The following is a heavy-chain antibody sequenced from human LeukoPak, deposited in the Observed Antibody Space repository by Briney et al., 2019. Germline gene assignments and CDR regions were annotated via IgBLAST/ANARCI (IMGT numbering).Heavy chain of an antibody. V-gene: IGHV3-21*01. CDR2: ISSSSSYI. CDR3: ARDYGGQQWLVPGYYYYYMDV. J-gene: IGHJ6*03. D-gene: IGHD6-19*01. Sequence: GGSLRLSCAASGFTFSSYSMNWVRQAPGKGLEWVSSISSSSSYIYYADSVKGRFTISRDNAKNSLYLQMNSLRAEDTAVYYCARDYGGQQWLVPGYYYYYMDVWGKGTTVTISS. CDR1: GFTFSSYS.